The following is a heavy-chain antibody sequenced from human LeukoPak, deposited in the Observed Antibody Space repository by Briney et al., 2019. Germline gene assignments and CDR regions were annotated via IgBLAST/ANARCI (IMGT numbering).Heavy chain of an antibody. CDR1: GNSFGDYY. Sequence: SETLSLTCTVSGNSFGDYYWSWIRQPAGKGLEWIGRIYTSGSTTYNPSLKSRVTMSVDTSKSQFSLNLMSVTAADTAVYYCASYGSGLVYAFDIWGQGTMVTVSS. CDR3: ASYGSGLVYAFDI. CDR2: IYTSGST. J-gene: IGHJ3*02. V-gene: IGHV4-4*07. D-gene: IGHD3-10*01.